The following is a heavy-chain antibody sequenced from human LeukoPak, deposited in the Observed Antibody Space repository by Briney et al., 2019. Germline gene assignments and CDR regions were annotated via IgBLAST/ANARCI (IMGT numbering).Heavy chain of an antibody. V-gene: IGHV3-23*01. CDR2: ISGSGGST. CDR3: AKDYYGSGSYFPHDAFDI. D-gene: IGHD3-10*01. Sequence: PGGSLRLSCAASGFTFSSYAMSWVRQAPGKGLEWVSAISGSGGSTYYADSVKGRFTISRDNPKNTLYLQMNSLRAEDTAVYYCAKDYYGSGSYFPHDAFDIWGQGTMVTVSS. CDR1: GFTFSSYA. J-gene: IGHJ3*02.